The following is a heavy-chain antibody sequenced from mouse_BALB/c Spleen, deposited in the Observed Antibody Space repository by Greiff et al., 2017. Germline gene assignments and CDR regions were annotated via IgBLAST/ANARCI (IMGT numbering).Heavy chain of an antibody. V-gene: IGHV7-1*02. CDR2: SRNKANDYTT. CDR1: GFTFSDFY. D-gene: IGHD1-1*01. J-gene: IGHJ2*01. Sequence: EVKVVESGGGLVQPGGSLRLSCATSGFTFSDFYMEWVRQPPGKRLEWIAASRNKANDYTTEYSASVKGRFIVSRDTSQSILYLQMNALRAEDTAIYYCARGGGYGSSFDYWGQGTTLTVSS. CDR3: ARGGGYGSSFDY.